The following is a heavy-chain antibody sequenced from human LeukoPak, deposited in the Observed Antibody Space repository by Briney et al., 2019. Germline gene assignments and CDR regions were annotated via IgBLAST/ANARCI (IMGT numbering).Heavy chain of an antibody. CDR1: GYTFTDYY. J-gene: IGHJ6*03. V-gene: IGHV1-2*02. D-gene: IGHD6-13*01. CDR2: INPNTGGT. CDR3: AKAGLPSSSWYVYYYMDV. Sequence: ASVKVSCKASGYTFTDYYMHWVRQAPGQGLEWMGWINPNTGGTNYAQKFQGRVTMTRATSISTACMELNRLRSDDTAVYYCAKAGLPSSSWYVYYYMDVWGKGTTVTISS.